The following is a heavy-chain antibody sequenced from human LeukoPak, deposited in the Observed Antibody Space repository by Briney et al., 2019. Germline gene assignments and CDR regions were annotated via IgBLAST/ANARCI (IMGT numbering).Heavy chain of an antibody. V-gene: IGHV1-69*05. J-gene: IGHJ5*02. Sequence: ASVKVSCKASGGTFSSYAISWVRQAPGQGLEWMGGIIPIFGTANYAQKFQGRVTITTDESTSTAYMELSSLRSEDTAVYYCARWDSSGWYWWFDPWGQGTLVTVSS. D-gene: IGHD6-19*01. CDR1: GGTFSSYA. CDR2: IIPIFGTA. CDR3: ARWDSSGWYWWFDP.